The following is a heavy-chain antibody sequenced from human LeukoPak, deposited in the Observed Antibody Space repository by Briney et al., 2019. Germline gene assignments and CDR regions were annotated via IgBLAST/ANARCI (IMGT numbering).Heavy chain of an antibody. CDR1: GGTFSSSG. J-gene: IGHJ6*03. CDR2: IIPVIGTP. V-gene: IGHV1-69*13. CDR3: ASHCSSTSCYADYYYMDV. D-gene: IGHD2-2*01. Sequence: SVKVSCKASGGTFSSSGISWVRQAPGQGLEWMGGIIPVIGTPNYAQKFQGRVSITADESTSTAYMELSSLRSEDTAVYYCASHCSSTSCYADYYYMDVWGKGTTVTVSS.